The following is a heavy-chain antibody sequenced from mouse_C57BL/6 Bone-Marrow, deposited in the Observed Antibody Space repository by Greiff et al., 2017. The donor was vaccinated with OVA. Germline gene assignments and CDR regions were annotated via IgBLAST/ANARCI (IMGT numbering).Heavy chain of an antibody. V-gene: IGHV1-15*01. Sequence: QVQLKESGAELVRPGASVTLSCKASGYTFTDYEMHWVKQTPVHGLEWIGAIDPETGGTAYNQKFKGKAILTADKSSSTAYMALRSLTSEDSAVYYCTRWGTTVVASYYYAMDYWGQGTSVTVSS. CDR3: TRWGTTVVASYYYAMDY. CDR1: GYTFTDYE. D-gene: IGHD1-1*01. J-gene: IGHJ4*01. CDR2: IDPETGGT.